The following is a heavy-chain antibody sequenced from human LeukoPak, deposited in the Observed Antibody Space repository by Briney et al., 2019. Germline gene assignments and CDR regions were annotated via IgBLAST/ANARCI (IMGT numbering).Heavy chain of an antibody. Sequence: GGSLRLSCAASGFTVSSNYMSWVRQAPGKGLEWVAVIWSDGRDKYYADSVKGRFTISRDNSKNTLYLQMNSLRVEDTAVYYCARDHRTTVTVYYFDYWGQGTLVTVSS. CDR2: IWSDGRDK. V-gene: IGHV3-33*08. CDR3: ARDHRTTVTVYYFDY. J-gene: IGHJ4*02. D-gene: IGHD4-17*01. CDR1: GFTVSSNY.